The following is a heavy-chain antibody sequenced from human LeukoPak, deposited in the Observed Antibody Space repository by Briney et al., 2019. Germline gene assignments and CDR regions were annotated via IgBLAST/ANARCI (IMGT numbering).Heavy chain of an antibody. CDR1: GVPISSYY. Sequence: SETLSLICTVSGVPISSYYWRRIPQPPGKGLEGIGYIYYSGSTNYNPSLKSQVTISGDTSKNQFSLKLSSVTAADTAVYYGARSPSPRYSSSWFYYWGQGTLVTVPS. V-gene: IGHV4-59*01. J-gene: IGHJ4*02. D-gene: IGHD6-13*01. CDR3: ARSPSPRYSSSWFYY. CDR2: IYYSGST.